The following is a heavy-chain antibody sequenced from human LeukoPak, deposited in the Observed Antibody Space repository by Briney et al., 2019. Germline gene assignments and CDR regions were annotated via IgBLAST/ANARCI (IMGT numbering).Heavy chain of an antibody. J-gene: IGHJ4*02. CDR3: ARGPGDLGDY. D-gene: IGHD7-27*01. CDR1: GYTFTSHG. Sequence: ASVKVSCKASGYTFTSHGITWVRQAPGQGLEWMGLVNPSGGSTNYAQKFQGRVTMTRDMSTSTVFMELDSLRSEDTAVYYCARGPGDLGDYWGQGTLVTVSS. CDR2: VNPSGGST. V-gene: IGHV1-46*01.